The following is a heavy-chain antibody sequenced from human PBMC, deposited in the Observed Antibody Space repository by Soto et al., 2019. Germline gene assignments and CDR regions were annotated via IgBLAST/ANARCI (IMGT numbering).Heavy chain of an antibody. CDR1: GGSFSGYY. D-gene: IGHD5-18*01. V-gene: IGHV4-34*01. J-gene: IGHJ6*02. Sequence: PSETLSLTCAVYGGSFSGYYWSWIRQPPGKGLEWIGEINHSGSTNYNPSLKSRVTISVDTSKNQFSLKLSSVTAADTAVYYCARVHGYSYGLPPIYYDYYGMDVWGQGTTVTVSS. CDR2: INHSGST. CDR3: ARVHGYSYGLPPIYYDYYGMDV.